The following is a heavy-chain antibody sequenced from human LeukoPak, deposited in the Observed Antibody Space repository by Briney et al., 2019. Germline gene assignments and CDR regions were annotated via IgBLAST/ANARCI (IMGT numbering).Heavy chain of an antibody. CDR3: ARKAGYYYGSGDY. J-gene: IGHJ4*02. D-gene: IGHD3-10*01. Sequence: GGSLRLSCAASGITVTDAWMNWVRQAPGKGLEWVSSISSSSSYIYYADSVKGRFTISRDNAKNSLYLQMNSLRAEDTAVYYCARKAGYYYGSGDYWGQGTLVTVSS. CDR2: ISSSSSYI. V-gene: IGHV3-21*04. CDR1: GITVTDAW.